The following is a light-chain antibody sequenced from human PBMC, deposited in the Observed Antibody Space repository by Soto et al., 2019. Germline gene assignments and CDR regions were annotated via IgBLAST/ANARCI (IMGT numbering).Light chain of an antibody. CDR3: QHSYSTRWT. J-gene: IGKJ1*01. V-gene: IGKV1-39*01. CDR2: AAS. Sequence: DMQMTQSPSSLSASVGGRVTITCRASESISSYLNWYQQKPGKAPKLLIYAASRLQSGVPSRFSGSGSGTDFTLTISSLQPEDFATYYCQHSYSTRWTFGQGTKVEIK. CDR1: ESISSY.